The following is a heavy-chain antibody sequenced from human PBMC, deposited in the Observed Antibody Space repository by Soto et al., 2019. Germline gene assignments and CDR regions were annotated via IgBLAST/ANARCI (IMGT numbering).Heavy chain of an antibody. D-gene: IGHD3-3*01. CDR2: ISYDGSNK. V-gene: IGHV3-30*18. J-gene: IGHJ6*02. CDR1: GFTFSSYG. Sequence: QVQLVESGGGVVQPGRSLRLSCAASGFTFSSYGMHWVRQAPGKGLEWVAVISYDGSNKYYADSVKGRFTISRDNSKNTLYLQMNSLRAEDTAVYYCAKDLNENDFGIYGMDVWGQGTTVTVSS. CDR3: AKDLNENDFGIYGMDV.